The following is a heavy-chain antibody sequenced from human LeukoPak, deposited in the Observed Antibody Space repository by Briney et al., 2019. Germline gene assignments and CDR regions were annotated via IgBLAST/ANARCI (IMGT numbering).Heavy chain of an antibody. CDR1: GFTFSGSA. Sequence: GGSLRLSCAASGFTFSGSAMHWVRQASGKGLEWVGRIRSKANSYATAYAASVKGRFTIPRDDSKNTAYLQMNSLKTEDTAVYYCTSVAAAFDFWGQGTLVTVSS. V-gene: IGHV3-73*01. J-gene: IGHJ4*02. CDR3: TSVAAAFDF. CDR2: IRSKANSYAT. D-gene: IGHD6-13*01.